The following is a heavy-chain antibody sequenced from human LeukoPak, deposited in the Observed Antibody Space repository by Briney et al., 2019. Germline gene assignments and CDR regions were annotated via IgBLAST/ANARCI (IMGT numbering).Heavy chain of an antibody. D-gene: IGHD4-23*01. CDR3: AREEGAYGGSNWFDP. J-gene: IGHJ5*02. V-gene: IGHV3-74*01. CDR2: INSDGSST. CDR1: GFTFSSYW. Sequence: GESLRLSCAASGFTFSSYWMHWVRQAPGKGLVWVSRINSDGSSTSYADSVKGRFTISRDNAKNTLYLQMNSLRAEDTAVYYCAREEGAYGGSNWFDPWGQGTLVTVSS.